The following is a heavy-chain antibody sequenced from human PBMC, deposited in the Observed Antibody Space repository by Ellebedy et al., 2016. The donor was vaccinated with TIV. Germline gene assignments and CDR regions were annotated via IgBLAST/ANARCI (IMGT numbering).Heavy chain of an antibody. CDR3: ARQDSGSYFY. J-gene: IGHJ4*02. CDR2: INHSGST. CDR1: GGSISSGYY. Sequence: SETLSLTCAVSGGSISSGYYWSWIRQPPGKGLEWIGEINHSGSTNYNPSLKSRVTISVDTSKNQFSLKLSSVTAADTAVYYCARQDSGSYFYWGQGTLVTVSS. V-gene: IGHV4-34*01. D-gene: IGHD1-26*01.